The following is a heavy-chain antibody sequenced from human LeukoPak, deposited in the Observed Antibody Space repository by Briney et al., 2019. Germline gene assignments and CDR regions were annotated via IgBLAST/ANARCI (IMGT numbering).Heavy chain of an antibody. CDR3: ARLSCTNGACHSDY. Sequence: ASVKVSCKTSGYTFTTYAINWIRQAPGQGPEWMGWITTDTGNPKHAQGFRGRCVFSLDTSVSTAFLQITSLKIDDTAVYYCARLSCTNGACHSDYWGQGTLVTVSS. V-gene: IGHV7-4-1*02. CDR1: GYTFTTYA. CDR2: ITTDTGNP. J-gene: IGHJ4*02. D-gene: IGHD2-8*01.